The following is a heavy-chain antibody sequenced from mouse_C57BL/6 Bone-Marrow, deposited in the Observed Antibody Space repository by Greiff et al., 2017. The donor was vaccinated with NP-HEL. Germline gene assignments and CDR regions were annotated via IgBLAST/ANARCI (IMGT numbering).Heavy chain of an antibody. CDR1: GYSITSGYY. CDR2: ISYDGSN. V-gene: IGHV3-6*01. J-gene: IGHJ1*03. D-gene: IGHD1-1*01. CDR3: ARDVHYYGSSYRWYFDV. Sequence: EVKVEESGPGLVKPSQSLSLTCSVTGYSITSGYYWNWIRQFPGNKLEWMGYISYDGSNNYNPSLKNRISITRDTSKNQFFLKLNSVTTEDTATYYCARDVHYYGSSYRWYFDVWGTGTTVTVSS.